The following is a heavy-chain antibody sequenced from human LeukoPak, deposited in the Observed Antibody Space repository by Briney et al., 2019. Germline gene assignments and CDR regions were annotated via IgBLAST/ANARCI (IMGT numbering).Heavy chain of an antibody. Sequence: SQTLSLTCTVSGGSISSGDYYWSWIRQPPGTGLEWIGYIYYSGSTYYNPSLKSRVTISVDTSKNQFSLKLSSVTAADTAVYYCARGKTVPELSGLTWGQGTLVTVSS. CDR3: ARGKTVPELSGLT. CDR1: GGSISSGDYY. D-gene: IGHD2-15*01. CDR2: IYYSGST. V-gene: IGHV4-30-4*01. J-gene: IGHJ5*02.